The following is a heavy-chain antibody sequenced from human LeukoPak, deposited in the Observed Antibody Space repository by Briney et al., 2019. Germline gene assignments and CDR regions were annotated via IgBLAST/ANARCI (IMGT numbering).Heavy chain of an antibody. CDR2: MSYDGSNK. V-gene: IGHV3-30-3*01. CDR3: ARGTIAAAGPDY. J-gene: IGHJ4*02. CDR1: GFTFSSYA. D-gene: IGHD6-13*01. Sequence: PEGSLRLSCAASGFTFSSYAMHWVRQAPGKGLEWVAVMSYDGSNKHYADSVKGRFTISRDNSKNTLYLQMNSLRAEDTAVYYCARGTIAAAGPDYWGQGTLVTVSS.